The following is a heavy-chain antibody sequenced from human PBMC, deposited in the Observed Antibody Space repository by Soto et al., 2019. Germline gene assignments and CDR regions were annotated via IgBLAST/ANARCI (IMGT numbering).Heavy chain of an antibody. CDR1: GYTFTSYD. CDR3: ARSPYCSGGSCYPRRRWFDP. V-gene: IGHV1-8*01. CDR2: MNPNSGNT. Sequence: QVQLVQSGAEVKKPEASVKVSCKASGYTFTSYDINWVRQATGQGLEWMGWMNPNSGNTGYAQKFQGRVTMTRNTSISTAYMELSSLRSEDTAVYYCARSPYCSGGSCYPRRRWFDPWGQGTLVTVSS. J-gene: IGHJ5*02. D-gene: IGHD2-15*01.